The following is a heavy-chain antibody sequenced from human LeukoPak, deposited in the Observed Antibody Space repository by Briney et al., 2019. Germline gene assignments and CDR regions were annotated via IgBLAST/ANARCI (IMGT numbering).Heavy chain of an antibody. CDR1: GGSLSSYY. Sequence: PSETLSLTCTVSGGSLSSYYWSWIRQPPGKGLEWIGYIYYSGSTNYNPSLKSRVTISVDTSKNQFSLKLSSVTAADTAVYYCASRGYSYGPFDYWGQGTLVTVSS. CDR2: IYYSGST. V-gene: IGHV4-59*08. J-gene: IGHJ4*02. CDR3: ASRGYSYGPFDY. D-gene: IGHD5-18*01.